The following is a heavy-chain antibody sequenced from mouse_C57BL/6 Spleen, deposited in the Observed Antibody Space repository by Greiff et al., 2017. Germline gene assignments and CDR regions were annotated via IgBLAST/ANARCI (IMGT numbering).Heavy chain of an antibody. CDR3: ARYIRDGYYGGAMDY. CDR2: IRNKANGDTT. V-gene: IGHV7-3*01. J-gene: IGHJ4*01. Sequence: EVQRVESGGGLVQPGGSLSLSCAASGFTFTDYSMSWVRQPPGKALEWLGFIRNKANGDTTEYSASVKGRFTISRVNSQSILYLQMNALRAEDSATYYCARYIRDGYYGGAMDYWGQGTSVTVSS. D-gene: IGHD2-3*01. CDR1: GFTFTDYS.